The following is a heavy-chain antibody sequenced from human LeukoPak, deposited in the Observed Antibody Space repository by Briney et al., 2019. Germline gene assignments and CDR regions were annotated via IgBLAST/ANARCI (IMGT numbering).Heavy chain of an antibody. Sequence: PSETLSLTCTVSGGSISTSSYYWGWVRQPPGKGLEWIGNIFYSGSTYYSPSLKSRVTISVDTSKNHFSLKLSSVTAADTAVYYCATSGWYLLPGVYWGQGTLVTVSS. J-gene: IGHJ4*02. D-gene: IGHD6-19*01. V-gene: IGHV4-39*02. CDR1: GGSISTSSYY. CDR2: IFYSGST. CDR3: ATSGWYLLPGVY.